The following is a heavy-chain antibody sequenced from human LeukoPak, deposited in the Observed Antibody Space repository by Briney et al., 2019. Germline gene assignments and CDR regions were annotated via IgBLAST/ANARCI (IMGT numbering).Heavy chain of an antibody. V-gene: IGHV4-59*01. CDR2: IYYSGST. J-gene: IGHJ4*02. CDR3: ARVGYSSGWYFFDS. D-gene: IGHD6-19*01. Sequence: SETLSLTCTVSGGSISSYYWSWIRQPPGKGLEWIGYIYYSGSTNYNPSLKSRVTISVDTSKNQFSLKLSSVTAADTAVYYCARVGYSSGWYFFDSWGQRTLVSVSS. CDR1: GGSISSYY.